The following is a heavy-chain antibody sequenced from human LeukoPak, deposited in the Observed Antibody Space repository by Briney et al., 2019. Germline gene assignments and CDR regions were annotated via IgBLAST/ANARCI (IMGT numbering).Heavy chain of an antibody. V-gene: IGHV4-34*01. CDR2: INHSGSA. D-gene: IGHD4-17*01. CDR3: ARGQGTVTTH. Sequence: SETLSLTCAVSGGSFSGYYWAWIRQPPGKGLEWIGEINHSGSANYNPSLKSRVTISLDTSKNQFSLNLSSVTAADTAVYYCARGQGTVTTHWGQGTLVTVSS. CDR1: GGSFSGYY. J-gene: IGHJ4*02.